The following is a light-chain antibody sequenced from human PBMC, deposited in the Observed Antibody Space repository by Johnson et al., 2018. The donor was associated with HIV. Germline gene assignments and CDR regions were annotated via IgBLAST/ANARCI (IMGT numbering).Light chain of an antibody. CDR1: SSNIGNNY. V-gene: IGLV1-51*02. CDR2: ENN. CDR3: GTWDSSLSSGRGV. J-gene: IGLJ1*01. Sequence: QSVLTQPPSVSAAPGQKVTISCSGSSSNIGNNYVSWYQVLPGTAPKLLIYENNKRPSGIPDRFSGSKSGTSATLGITGLQTGDEADYYCGTWDSSLSSGRGVFGTGTKVPVL.